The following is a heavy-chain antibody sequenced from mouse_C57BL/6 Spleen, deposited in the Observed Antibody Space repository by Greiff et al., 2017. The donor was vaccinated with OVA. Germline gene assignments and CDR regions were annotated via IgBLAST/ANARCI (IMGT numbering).Heavy chain of an antibody. CDR1: GYTFTDYN. CDR3: ARDYGNYFDY. D-gene: IGHD2-1*01. Sequence: EVKLVESGPELVKPGASVKMSCKASGYTFTDYNMHWVKQSHGKSLEWIGYINPNNGGTSYNQKFKGKATLTVNKSSSTAYMELRSLTSEDSAVYYCARDYGNYFDYWGQGTTLTVSS. V-gene: IGHV1-22*01. CDR2: INPNNGGT. J-gene: IGHJ2*01.